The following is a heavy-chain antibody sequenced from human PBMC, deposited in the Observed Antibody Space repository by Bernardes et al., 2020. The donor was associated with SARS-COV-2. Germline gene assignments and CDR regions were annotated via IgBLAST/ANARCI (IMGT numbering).Heavy chain of an antibody. CDR2: TSPFFGTP. CDR1: GGSFDTHP. CDR3: TRDRVDQINRYLPTVPYFVYGFDI. D-gene: IGHD1-26*01. V-gene: IGHV1-69*06. J-gene: IGHJ6*02. Sequence: SVKVSCKASGGSFDTHPITWVRQVLGQGLEWMGGTSPFFGTPVYAHNFKDRVTITADKSTTTSYMELRSLTYDDTAVYFCTRDRVDQINRYLPTVPYFVYGFDIWGQGTTVIVSS.